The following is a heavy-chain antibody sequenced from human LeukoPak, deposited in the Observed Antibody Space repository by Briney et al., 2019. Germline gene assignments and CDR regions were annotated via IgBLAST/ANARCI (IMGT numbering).Heavy chain of an antibody. Sequence: GGSLRHSCAASGFTVSSNYMSWVRQAPGKGLEWVSVIYSGGSTYYADSVKGRFTISRDNSKNTLYLQMNSLRAEDTAVYYCARDFRGIAAAAFDIWGQGTMVTVSS. J-gene: IGHJ3*02. CDR3: ARDFRGIAAAAFDI. V-gene: IGHV3-66*01. CDR2: IYSGGST. D-gene: IGHD6-13*01. CDR1: GFTVSSNY.